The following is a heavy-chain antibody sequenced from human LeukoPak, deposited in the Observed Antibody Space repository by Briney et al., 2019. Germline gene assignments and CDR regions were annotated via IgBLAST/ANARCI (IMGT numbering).Heavy chain of an antibody. CDR2: IKSKTDGGTT. CDR3: TTLLRGYSYGYPSIRDY. J-gene: IGHJ4*02. V-gene: IGHV3-15*01. D-gene: IGHD5-18*01. CDR1: GFTFSNAW. Sequence: PGGSLRLSCAASGFTFSNAWMSWVRQAPGKGLEWVGRIKSKTDGGTTDYAAPVKGRFTISRDDSKNTLYLQMNSLKTEDTAVYYCTTLLRGYSYGYPSIRDYWGQGTLVTVSS.